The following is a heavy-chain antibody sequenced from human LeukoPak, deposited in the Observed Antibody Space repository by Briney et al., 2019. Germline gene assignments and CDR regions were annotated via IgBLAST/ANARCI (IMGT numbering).Heavy chain of an antibody. CDR3: AKEAQQLVRAFDI. V-gene: IGHV3-30*02. J-gene: IGHJ3*02. CDR2: IRHDGSNK. Sequence: GGSLRLSCAASGFTFSSYGMHWVRQAPGKGLEWVAFIRHDGSNKYYADSVKGRFTISRDNSKNTLYLQMNSLRAEDTAVYYCAKEAQQLVRAFDIWGQGTMVTVSS. D-gene: IGHD6-13*01. CDR1: GFTFSSYG.